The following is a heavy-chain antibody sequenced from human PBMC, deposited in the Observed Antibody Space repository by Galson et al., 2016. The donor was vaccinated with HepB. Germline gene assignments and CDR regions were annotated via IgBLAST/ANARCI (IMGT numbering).Heavy chain of an antibody. V-gene: IGHV5-51*01. J-gene: IGHJ3*02. D-gene: IGHD6-25*01. CDR1: GDSFPNYW. CDR2: IYPSDSET. Sequence: QSGAEVKKPGESLKISCKGSGDSFPNYWIAWVRQMPGKGLEWMGIIYPSDSETKYSPSFQGQVTISADKSISTAYLQWSSLKASDSAMYYCARRIASGQYKPGPLDIWGQGTMVTFSS. CDR3: ARRIASGQYKPGPLDI.